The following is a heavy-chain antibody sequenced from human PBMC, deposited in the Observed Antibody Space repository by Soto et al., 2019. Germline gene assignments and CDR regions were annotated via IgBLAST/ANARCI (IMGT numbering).Heavy chain of an antibody. CDR1: GGTFSSYA. J-gene: IGHJ3*02. CDR2: IIPIFGTA. D-gene: IGHD3-22*01. Sequence: SVKVSCKASGGTFSSYAISWVRQAPGQGLEWMGGIIPIFGTANYAQKFQGRVTITADESTSTAYMELSSLRSEDTAVYYCARVSYDSSGYYDSQNAFDIWGQGTMVTVSS. V-gene: IGHV1-69*13. CDR3: ARVSYDSSGYYDSQNAFDI.